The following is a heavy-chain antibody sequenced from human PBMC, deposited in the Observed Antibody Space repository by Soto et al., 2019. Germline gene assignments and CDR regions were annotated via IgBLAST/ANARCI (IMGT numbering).Heavy chain of an antibody. D-gene: IGHD5-18*01. CDR1: GGTFSSYA. CDR3: ARDYGYSYGYYYYGMDV. V-gene: IGHV1-69*12. CDR2: IIPIFGTA. Sequence: QVQLVQSGAEVKKPGSSVKVSCKASGGTFSSYAISWVRQAPGQGLEWMGGIIPIFGTANYAQKFQGRVTITADESTSTAYMELRSLRSEDTAVYYCARDYGYSYGYYYYGMDVWGQGTTVTVSS. J-gene: IGHJ6*02.